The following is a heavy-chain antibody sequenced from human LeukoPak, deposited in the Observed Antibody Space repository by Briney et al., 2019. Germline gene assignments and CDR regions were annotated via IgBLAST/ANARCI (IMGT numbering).Heavy chain of an antibody. CDR3: VKDKGRTYYYGMDV. V-gene: IGHV3-9*01. D-gene: IGHD1-26*01. J-gene: IGHJ6*02. CDR1: GFTFDDYA. Sequence: GGSLRLSCAASGFTFDDYAMHWVRQPPGKGLEWVSGISWNSGRIGYADSVKGRFTISRDNAKNSLYLQMNSLRAEDTALYYCVKDKGRTYYYGMDVWGQGTTVTVSS. CDR2: ISWNSGRI.